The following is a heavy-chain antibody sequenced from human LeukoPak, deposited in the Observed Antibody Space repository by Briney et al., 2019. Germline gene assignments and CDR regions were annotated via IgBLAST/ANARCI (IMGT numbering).Heavy chain of an antibody. CDR3: ARGLYRGVAATPAY. CDR2: MNPNSGNT. V-gene: IGHV1-8*01. Sequence: ASVKVSCKASGYTFTSYDTNWVRQATGQGLEWMGWMNPNSGNTGYAQKFQGRVTMTRNTSISTAYMELSSLRSEDTAVYYCARGLYRGVAATPAYWGQGTLVTVSS. D-gene: IGHD2-15*01. J-gene: IGHJ4*02. CDR1: GYTFTSYD.